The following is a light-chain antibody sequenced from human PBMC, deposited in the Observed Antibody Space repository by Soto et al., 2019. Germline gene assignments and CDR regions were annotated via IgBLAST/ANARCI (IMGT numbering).Light chain of an antibody. CDR1: SSNIGNNY. Sequence: QSALTQSPSVSAAPGQKVTISCSGSSSNIGNNYVSWYQQLPGTAPKLLIYDNNKRPSGIPDRFSGSKSGTSGTLDITGLQTGDEADYYFATWDGSLPGEVFGGGTKLTVL. J-gene: IGLJ2*01. CDR3: ATWDGSLPGEV. V-gene: IGLV1-51*01. CDR2: DNN.